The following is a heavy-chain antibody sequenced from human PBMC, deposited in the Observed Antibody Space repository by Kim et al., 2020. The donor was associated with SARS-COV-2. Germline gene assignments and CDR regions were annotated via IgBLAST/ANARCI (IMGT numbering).Heavy chain of an antibody. J-gene: IGHJ6*02. D-gene: IGHD6-13*01. V-gene: IGHV1-24*01. CDR2: FDPEDGET. CDR1: GYTLTELS. Sequence: ASVKVSCKFSGYTLTELSMHWVRQAPGKGLEWMGGFDPEDGETIYAQKFQGRVTMTEDTSTDTAYMELSSLRSEDTAVYYCATSHPRSSWTYYYYGMDVWGQGTTVTVSS. CDR3: ATSHPRSSWTYYYYGMDV.